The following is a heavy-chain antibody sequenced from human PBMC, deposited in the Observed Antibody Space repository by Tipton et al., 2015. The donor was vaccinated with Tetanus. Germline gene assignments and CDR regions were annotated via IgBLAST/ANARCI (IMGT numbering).Heavy chain of an antibody. CDR1: GGSPSGHF. V-gene: IGHV3-7*03. CDR3: VRGGMMYADY. J-gene: IGHJ4*02. Sequence: LSLTCAVSGGSPSGHFWSWVRQAPGKGLEWVATMKQDGSEIKYVDSVTGRFTISRDNAKNSLYLQLNSLRAEDTAVYYCVRGGMMYADYWGQGTLVTVSS. CDR2: MKQDGSEI. D-gene: IGHD2-8*01.